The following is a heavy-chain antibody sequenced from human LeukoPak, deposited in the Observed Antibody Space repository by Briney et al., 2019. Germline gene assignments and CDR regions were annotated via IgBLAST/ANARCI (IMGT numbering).Heavy chain of an antibody. D-gene: IGHD5-24*01. Sequence: SETLSLTCTVSGGSMSNYYWTWIRQPPGKGLEWIGHIFWSGTTIHNPSLTSRLTISIDTSRSQFSLKLNSVTAADTAIYYCARAFQYNYCRDPFDYWGQGSLVTVSP. CDR3: ARAFQYNYCRDPFDY. CDR1: GGSMSNYY. V-gene: IGHV4-59*01. CDR2: IFWSGTT. J-gene: IGHJ4*02.